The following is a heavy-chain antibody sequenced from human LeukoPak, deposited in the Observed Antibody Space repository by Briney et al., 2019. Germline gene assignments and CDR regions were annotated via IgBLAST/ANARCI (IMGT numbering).Heavy chain of an antibody. D-gene: IGHD1-26*01. Sequence: SETLSLTCTVSGGSISSSSYYWGWIRQPPGKGLEWIGSIYYSGSTYYNPSLKSRVTISVGTSKNQFSLRLTSVTAADTAVYSCARHGTGVGATTAVDYWGQGTLVTVSS. J-gene: IGHJ4*02. CDR1: GGSISSSSYY. V-gene: IGHV4-39*01. CDR2: IYYSGST. CDR3: ARHGTGVGATTAVDY.